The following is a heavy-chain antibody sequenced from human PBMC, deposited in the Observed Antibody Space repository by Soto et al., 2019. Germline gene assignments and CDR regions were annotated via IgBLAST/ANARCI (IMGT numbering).Heavy chain of an antibody. J-gene: IGHJ3*02. CDR3: ARTGKRSGDDAFDI. D-gene: IGHD3-10*01. Sequence: GGSLRLSCAASGFTFSSYGMHWVRQAPGKGLEWVAVIWYDGSNKYYADSVKGRFTISRDNSKNTLYLQMNSLRAEDTAVYYCARTGKRSGDDAFDIWGQGTMVTVSS. V-gene: IGHV3-33*01. CDR1: GFTFSSYG. CDR2: IWYDGSNK.